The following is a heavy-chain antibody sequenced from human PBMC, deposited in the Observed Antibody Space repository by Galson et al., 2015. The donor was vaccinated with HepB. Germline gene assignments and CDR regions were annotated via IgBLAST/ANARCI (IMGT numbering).Heavy chain of an antibody. J-gene: IGHJ6*02. CDR3: ARVKRAYYYYGMDV. V-gene: IGHV1-2*06. CDR1: GSTFTGYY. Sequence: SVKVSCKASGSTFTGYYMHWVRQAPGQGLEWMGRINPNSGGTNYAQKFQGRVTMTRDTSISTAYMELSRLRSDDTAVYYCARVKRAYYYYGMDVWGQGTTVTVSS. CDR2: INPNSGGT.